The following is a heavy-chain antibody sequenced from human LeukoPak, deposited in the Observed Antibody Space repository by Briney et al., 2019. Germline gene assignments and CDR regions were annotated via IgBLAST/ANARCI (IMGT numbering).Heavy chain of an antibody. CDR3: VRGNSATHFDRFDP. V-gene: IGHV5-51*01. CDR1: GYTFINHW. CDR2: IYPGASET. D-gene: IGHD5-12*01. J-gene: IGHJ5*02. Sequence: GESLKISFQGSGYTFINHWSGWVRQLPGKGLEWMGIIYPGASETRSSPPFQGPVPLSPDKPLNTAYLQWSSLKAPDTAIYYCVRGNSATHFDRFDPWGQGPLVTVSS.